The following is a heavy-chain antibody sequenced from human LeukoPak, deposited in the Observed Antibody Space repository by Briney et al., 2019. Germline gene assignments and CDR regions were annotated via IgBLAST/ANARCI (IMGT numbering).Heavy chain of an antibody. D-gene: IGHD3-22*01. V-gene: IGHV4-39*07. CDR2: IFYSGST. J-gene: IGHJ4*02. CDR3: ARASYSYDINGWVPFDY. CDR1: GGSISTSNYY. Sequence: SETLSLTCTVSGGSISTSNYYWGWIRQPPGKGLEWIGNIFYSGSTHYSPSLKSRVTISGDTSKNQFSLRLSSVTAADTAVYYCARASYSYDINGWVPFDYWGQGTLVTVSS.